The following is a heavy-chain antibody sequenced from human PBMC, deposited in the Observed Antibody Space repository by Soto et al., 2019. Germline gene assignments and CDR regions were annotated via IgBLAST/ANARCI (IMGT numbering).Heavy chain of an antibody. J-gene: IGHJ6*02. D-gene: IGHD5-18*01. CDR3: AADHKKRGYSYGYYYYGMDV. CDR2: ISSSGGST. CDR1: GFTFSNYA. V-gene: IGHV3-23*01. Sequence: GGSLRLSCAASGFTFSNYAMSWVRQAPGKGLEWVSAISSSGGSTYYADSVKGRFTISRDNSKNTLYLQMNSLRAEDTAVYYCAADHKKRGYSYGYYYYGMDVWGQGTTVTVSS.